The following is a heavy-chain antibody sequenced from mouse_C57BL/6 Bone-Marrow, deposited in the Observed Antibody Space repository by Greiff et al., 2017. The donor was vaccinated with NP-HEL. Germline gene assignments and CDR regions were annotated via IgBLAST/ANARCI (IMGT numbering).Heavy chain of an antibody. J-gene: IGHJ4*01. CDR2: TFYSGIT. D-gene: IGHD2-4*01. V-gene: IGHV3-3*01. Sequence: EVQLVESGPSLVRPSQTLSLTCTVTGFSINSDCYWIWIRQFPGNKLEYIGYTFYSGITYYNPSLESRTYITRDTSKNQYSLKLSSVTTEDTATYYCARLMITTDYYAMDDWGQGTSVTVSS. CDR3: ARLMITTDYYAMDD. CDR1: GFSINSDCY.